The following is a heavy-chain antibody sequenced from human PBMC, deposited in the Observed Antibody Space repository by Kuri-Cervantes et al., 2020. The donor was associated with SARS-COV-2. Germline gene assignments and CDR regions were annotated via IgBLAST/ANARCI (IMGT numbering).Heavy chain of an antibody. Sequence: ASVKVSCKASGYTFTSYGMNWVRQAPGQGLEWMGWINTNTGNPTYAQGFTGRFVFPLDTSVSTAYLQISSLKAEDTAVYYCAREGHRLGFLAPQSGGYFDYWGQGTLVTVSS. CDR3: AREGHRLGFLAPQSGGYFDY. J-gene: IGHJ4*02. CDR1: GYTFTSYG. CDR2: INTNTGNP. V-gene: IGHV7-4-1*02. D-gene: IGHD3-10*01.